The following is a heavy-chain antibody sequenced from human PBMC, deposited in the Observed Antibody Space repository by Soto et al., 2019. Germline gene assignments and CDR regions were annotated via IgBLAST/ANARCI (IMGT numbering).Heavy chain of an antibody. CDR2: INPGNGNT. CDR1: GYTFMTYA. CDR3: ARVRMLWYGELSH. D-gene: IGHD3-10*01. V-gene: IGHV1-3*01. Sequence: QVQLVQSGAEVKKPGASVKISCKTSGYTFMTYALHWVRQAPGQRPEWMGWINPGNGNTEYSQKLQGRVTITRDTSARTVFMEVANMTSEDTAVYYGARVRMLWYGELSHWGQGTQVIVSA. J-gene: IGHJ4*02.